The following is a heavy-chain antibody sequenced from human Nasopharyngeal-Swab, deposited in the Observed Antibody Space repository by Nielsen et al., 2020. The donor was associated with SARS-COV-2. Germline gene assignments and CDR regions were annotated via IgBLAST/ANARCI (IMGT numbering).Heavy chain of an antibody. V-gene: IGHV3-33*01. D-gene: IGHD3-10*01. CDR3: ARGPWFTEGEYWFDP. CDR2: IWYDGSNK. Sequence: WIRQPPGKGLEWVAVIWYDGSNKYYADSVKGRFTISRDNSKNTLYLQMNSLRAEDTAVYYCARGPWFTEGEYWFDPWGQGTLATVSS. J-gene: IGHJ5*02.